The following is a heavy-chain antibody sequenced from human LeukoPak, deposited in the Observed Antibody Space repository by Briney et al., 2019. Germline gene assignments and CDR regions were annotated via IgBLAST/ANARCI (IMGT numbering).Heavy chain of an antibody. V-gene: IGHV1-18*01. Sequence: ASVKVSCKASGYTFTSYGISWVRQAPGQGLEWMGWISAYNGNTNYAQKLQGRVTMTTDTSTSTAYMELRSLRSDDTAVYYCARIFVSGWYSNAFDTWGQGTMVTVSS. CDR1: GYTFTSYG. CDR3: ARIFVSGWYSNAFDT. J-gene: IGHJ3*02. D-gene: IGHD6-19*01. CDR2: ISAYNGNT.